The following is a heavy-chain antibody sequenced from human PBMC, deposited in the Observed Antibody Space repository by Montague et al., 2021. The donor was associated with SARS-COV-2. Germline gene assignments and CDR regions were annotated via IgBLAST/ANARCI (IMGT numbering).Heavy chain of an antibody. CDR1: GGSFSGYY. CDR3: ARATVDISMILVVITSVNYYFDS. V-gene: IGHV4-34*01. CDR2: INHSGST. J-gene: IGHJ4*02. D-gene: IGHD3-22*01. Sequence: SETLSLTCAVYGGSFSGYYWSWIRQSPGKGLEWIGEINHSGSTNYNPSLKSRVAISVDTSKNQFSLKLNSVTAADTAIYYCARATVDISMILVVITSVNYYFDSWGQGTLVTVSS.